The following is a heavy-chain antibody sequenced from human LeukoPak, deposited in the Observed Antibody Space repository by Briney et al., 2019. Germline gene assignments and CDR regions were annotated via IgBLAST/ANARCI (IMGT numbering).Heavy chain of an antibody. CDR3: ARGSSWYVDFDY. V-gene: IGHV1-2*02. CDR2: INPHSGGT. J-gene: IGHJ4*02. CDR1: GYTFTDYY. Sequence: ASVKVSCKASGYTFTDYYIHWVRQAPGQGLVWMGWINPHSGGTSYAQNFQGRVTITRDTSASTAYMELSSLRSEDTAVYYCARGSSWYVDFDYWGQGTLVTVSS. D-gene: IGHD6-13*01.